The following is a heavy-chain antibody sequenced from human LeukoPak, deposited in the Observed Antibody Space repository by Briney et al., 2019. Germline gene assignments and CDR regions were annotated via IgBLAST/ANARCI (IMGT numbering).Heavy chain of an antibody. J-gene: IGHJ3*02. CDR1: GFFFSTYD. CDR3: ARVGSLGFDGYDAFDI. D-gene: IGHD5-12*01. V-gene: IGHV3-21*01. CDR2: ITRGSDYV. Sequence: NPGGSLRLSCAPSGFFFSTYDMNWVRQAPGKGLEWVSSITRGSDYVYYSDSVKGRFTISRDNAKNSLYLQMNSLRAEDTAVYYCARVGSLGFDGYDAFDIWGQGTVVSVSS.